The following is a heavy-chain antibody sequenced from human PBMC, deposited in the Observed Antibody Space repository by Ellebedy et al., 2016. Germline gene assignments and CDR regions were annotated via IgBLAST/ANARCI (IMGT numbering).Heavy chain of an antibody. CDR2: INQDGSER. V-gene: IGHV3-7*03. Sequence: GGSLRLSXEVSGFSFTTYWMSWVRQAPGKGLEWVAIINQDGSERYYVDSVKGRFTLSRDNARNSLYLQLNSLRVDDTAFYYCAKDKSPNLVAATTSMLGYWGQGALVTVSS. CDR3: AKDKSPNLVAATTSMLGY. CDR1: GFSFTTYW. D-gene: IGHD2-15*01. J-gene: IGHJ4*02.